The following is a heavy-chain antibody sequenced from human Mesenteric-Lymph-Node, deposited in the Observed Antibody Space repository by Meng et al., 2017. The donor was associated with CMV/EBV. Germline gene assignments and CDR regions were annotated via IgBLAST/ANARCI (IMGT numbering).Heavy chain of an antibody. V-gene: IGHV3-48*04. D-gene: IGHD1-26*01. CDR3: ARDARYLDTYYYYAMDV. Sequence: GESLKISCAASGFIFSSYWMNWVRQAPGKGQEWVSYISSSSTTIYYADSVKGRFTISRDNAKNSLSLQMNSLRAEDTAVYYCARDARYLDTYYYYAMDVWGQGTTVTVSS. J-gene: IGHJ6*02. CDR2: ISSSSTTI. CDR1: GFIFSSYW.